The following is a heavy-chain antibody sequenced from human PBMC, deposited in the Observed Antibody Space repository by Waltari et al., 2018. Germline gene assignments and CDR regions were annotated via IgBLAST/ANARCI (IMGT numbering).Heavy chain of an antibody. CDR1: GYTFTSYA. V-gene: IGHV1-3*03. Sequence: QVQLVQSGAEVQKPGASVKVSCKASGYTFTSYALHCVRQAPGQRLEWMGWINAGNGNTKYSQEFQGRVTITRDTSASTAYLELSSLRSEDMAVYYCARDQLVVRGESGYSFAYWGQGTLVTVSS. CDR3: ARDQLVVRGESGYSFAY. CDR2: INAGNGNT. D-gene: IGHD3-10*01. J-gene: IGHJ4*02.